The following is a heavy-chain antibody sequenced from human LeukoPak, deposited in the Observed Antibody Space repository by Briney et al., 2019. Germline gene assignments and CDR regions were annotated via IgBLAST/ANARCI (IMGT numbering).Heavy chain of an antibody. J-gene: IGHJ6*03. V-gene: IGHV3-11*04. CDR2: ISSSGSTI. CDR1: GFTFSDYY. CDR3: ARDFSGPETSYDFWSGYIKEYYYYYYMDV. D-gene: IGHD3-3*01. Sequence: GGSLRLSCAASGFTFSDYYMSWIRQAPGKGLEWVSYISSSGSTIYYADSVKGRFTISRDNAKNSLYLQMNSLRAEDTAVYYCARDFSGPETSYDFWSGYIKEYYYYYYMDVWGKGTTVTVSS.